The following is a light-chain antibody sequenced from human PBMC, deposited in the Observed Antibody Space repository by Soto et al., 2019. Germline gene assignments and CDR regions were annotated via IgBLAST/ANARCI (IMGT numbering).Light chain of an antibody. V-gene: IGKV3-15*01. CDR2: YAS. Sequence: IVMTQSPATLSVSPGERATLSCRASQSVGSNLAWYQQKPGQAPRLLIYYASTRDTGVPARFSGSGSGTDFTLTISSLQSEDFAVYYCQQYNNWPPSWTFGQGI. CDR3: QQYNNWPPSWT. CDR1: QSVGSN. J-gene: IGKJ1*01.